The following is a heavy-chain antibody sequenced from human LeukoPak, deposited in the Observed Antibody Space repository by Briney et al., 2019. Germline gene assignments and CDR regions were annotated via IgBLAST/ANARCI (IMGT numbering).Heavy chain of an antibody. V-gene: IGHV1-18*01. CDR1: GYTFTSYG. CDR2: ISAYNGNT. D-gene: IGHD2-2*01. J-gene: IGHJ5*02. CDR3: ARDLFLGYCSSTSCFNWFDP. Sequence: EASVKVSCKASGYTFTSYGISWVRQAPGRGLEWMGWISAYNGNTNYAQKLQGRVTMTTDTSTSTAYMELRSLRSDDTAVYYRARDLFLGYCSSTSCFNWFDPWGQGTLVTVSS.